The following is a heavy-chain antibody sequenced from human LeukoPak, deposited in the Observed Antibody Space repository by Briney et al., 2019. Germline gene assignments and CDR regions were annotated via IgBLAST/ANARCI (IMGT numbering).Heavy chain of an antibody. J-gene: IGHJ3*02. CDR1: GFTFSSYA. D-gene: IGHD3-22*01. Sequence: TGGSLRPSCAASGFTFSSYAMSWVRRAPGKGLEWVSAISGSGGSTYYADSVKGRFTISRDNSKNTLYLQMNSLRAEDTAVYYCAKDHGYYDSSGYHWDAFDIWGQGTMVTVSS. CDR2: ISGSGGST. CDR3: AKDHGYYDSSGYHWDAFDI. V-gene: IGHV3-23*01.